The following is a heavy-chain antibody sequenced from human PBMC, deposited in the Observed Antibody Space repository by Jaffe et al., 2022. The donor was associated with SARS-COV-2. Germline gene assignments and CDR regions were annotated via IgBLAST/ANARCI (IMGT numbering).Heavy chain of an antibody. Sequence: EVQLLESGGGLVQPGGSLRLSCAASGFTFVSYGMSWVRQAPGKGLEWVSAITGGGGSTYYADSVKGRFTISRDNSKNTLYLQMNSLRAEDTAIYYCAKDLGGWPFYFGSWGQGTLVTVSS. CDR3: AKDLGGWPFYFGS. V-gene: IGHV3-23*01. CDR2: ITGGGGST. D-gene: IGHD6-19*01. CDR1: GFTFVSYG. J-gene: IGHJ4*02.